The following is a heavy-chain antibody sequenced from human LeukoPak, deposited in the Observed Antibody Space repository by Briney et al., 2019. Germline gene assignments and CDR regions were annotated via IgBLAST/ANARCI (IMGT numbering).Heavy chain of an antibody. CDR2: ISSSGST. CDR3: ARGRGEYNWNDLYYYYYMDV. Sequence: SETLSLTCTVSGDSISSGDYYWSWIRQPAGKGLEWIGRISSSGSTNYNPSLKSRVTISVDTSKNQFSLKLSSVTAADTAVYYCARGRGEYNWNDLYYYYYMDVWGKGTTVTISS. D-gene: IGHD1-1*01. CDR1: GDSISSGDYY. J-gene: IGHJ6*03. V-gene: IGHV4-61*02.